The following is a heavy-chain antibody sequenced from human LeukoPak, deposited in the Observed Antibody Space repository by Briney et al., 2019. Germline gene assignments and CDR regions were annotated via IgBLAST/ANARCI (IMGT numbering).Heavy chain of an antibody. Sequence: PSETLSLTCTVSGGSISSYYWSWIRQPPGKGLEWIGYIYYSGGTNYNPSLKSRVTISVDTSKNQFSLKLSSVTAADTAVYYCARVPLRWYSFDYWGQGTLVTVSS. J-gene: IGHJ4*02. CDR3: ARVPLRWYSFDY. CDR1: GGSISSYY. V-gene: IGHV4-59*01. D-gene: IGHD4-23*01. CDR2: IYYSGGT.